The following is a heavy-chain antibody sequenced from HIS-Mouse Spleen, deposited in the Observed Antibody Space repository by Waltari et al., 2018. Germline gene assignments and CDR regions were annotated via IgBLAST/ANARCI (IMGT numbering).Heavy chain of an antibody. CDR2: MGNT. D-gene: IGHD5-18*01. CDR3: ARGRGYSYGHAFDI. Sequence: MGNTGYAQKFQGRVTMTRNTSISTAYMELSSLRSEDTAVYYCARGRGYSYGHAFDIWGQGTMVTVSS. J-gene: IGHJ3*02. V-gene: IGHV1-8*01.